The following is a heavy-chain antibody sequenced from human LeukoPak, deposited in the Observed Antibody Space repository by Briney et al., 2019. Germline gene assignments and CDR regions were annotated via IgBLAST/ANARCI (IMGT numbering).Heavy chain of an antibody. CDR3: ARNLAPSYYYYYYLDV. J-gene: IGHJ6*03. CDR1: GGSFSGYY. Sequence: SETLSLTCAVYGGSFSGYYWTWIRQPPGKGLEWIGESNHSGSTNYNPSLKSRVTISVDTSKNQFSLKLSSVTAADTAVYYCARNLAPSYYYYYYLDVWGKGTTVTVSS. V-gene: IGHV4-34*01. CDR2: SNHSGST.